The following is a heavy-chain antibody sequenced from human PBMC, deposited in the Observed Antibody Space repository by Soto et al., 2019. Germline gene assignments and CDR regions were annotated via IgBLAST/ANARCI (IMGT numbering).Heavy chain of an antibody. CDR3: AKDSVNYYDSSGYYY. V-gene: IGHV3-23*01. CDR2: ISGSGGST. CDR1: GFTFSSYA. Sequence: EVQLLESGGGLVQPGGSLRLSCAASGFTFSSYAMSWVRQAPGKGLEWVSAISGSGGSTYYADSVKGRFTISRDNSKSTLYLQMNSLRAEDTAVYYCAKDSVNYYDSSGYYYWGQGTLVTVSS. D-gene: IGHD3-22*01. J-gene: IGHJ4*02.